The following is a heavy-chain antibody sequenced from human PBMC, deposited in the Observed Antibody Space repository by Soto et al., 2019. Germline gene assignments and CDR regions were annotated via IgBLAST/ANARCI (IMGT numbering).Heavy chain of an antibody. CDR2: IWYDGSNK. V-gene: IGHV3-33*01. CDR3: ARGWYCGGDCYEWYFDL. J-gene: IGHJ2*01. Sequence: GGSLRLSCAASGFTFSTYGMHWVRQAPGKGLEWVAVIWYDGSNKYYTDSVKGRFTISRDNSKNTLYLQMNTLRADDTAVYYCARGWYCGGDCYEWYFDLWGRGTLVTVSS. CDR1: GFTFSTYG. D-gene: IGHD2-21*02.